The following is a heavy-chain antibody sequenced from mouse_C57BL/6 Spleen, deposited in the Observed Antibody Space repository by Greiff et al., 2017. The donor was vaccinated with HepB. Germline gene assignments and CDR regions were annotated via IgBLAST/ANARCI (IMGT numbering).Heavy chain of an antibody. CDR1: GFTFSDYG. CDR2: ISSGSSTI. Sequence: EVQLVESGGGLVKPGGSLKLSCAASGFTFSDYGMHWVRQAPEKGLEWVAYISSGSSTIYYADTVKGRFTISRDNAKNTLFLQMTSLRSEDTAMYYWASSTGTPFAYWGQGTLVTVSA. J-gene: IGHJ3*01. D-gene: IGHD4-1*02. CDR3: ASSTGTPFAY. V-gene: IGHV5-17*01.